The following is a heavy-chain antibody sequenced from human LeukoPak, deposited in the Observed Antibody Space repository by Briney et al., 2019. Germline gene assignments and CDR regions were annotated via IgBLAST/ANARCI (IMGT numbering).Heavy chain of an antibody. Sequence: SETLSLTCTVSDASISGYYWSWIRQPPGKGLEWIGSIHFSGSTNYNPSLRSRVTISVDTSKNQLSLKLSSVTAGDTAVYYCARDLGGIYFDYWGQGTLVTVSS. CDR3: ARDLGGIYFDY. CDR2: IHFSGST. D-gene: IGHD1-26*01. CDR1: DASISGYY. J-gene: IGHJ4*02. V-gene: IGHV4-59*01.